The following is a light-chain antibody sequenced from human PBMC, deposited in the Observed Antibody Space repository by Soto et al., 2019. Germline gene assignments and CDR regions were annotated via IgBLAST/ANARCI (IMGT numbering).Light chain of an antibody. Sequence: EIVLTQSPGTLSLSPGERATLSCRASQSVRSSYLAWYQQKPGQAPRLLIYGASSRATGIPDRFSGSGSGTDFTLTISRLEPEDFAVYYCKQYGSSLTFGQGTRLEIK. J-gene: IGKJ5*01. CDR2: GAS. V-gene: IGKV3-20*01. CDR3: KQYGSSLT. CDR1: QSVRSSY.